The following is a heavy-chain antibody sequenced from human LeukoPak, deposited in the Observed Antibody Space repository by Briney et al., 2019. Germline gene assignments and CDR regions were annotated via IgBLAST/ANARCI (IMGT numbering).Heavy chain of an antibody. CDR3: ARIQLWSSGSVSYYFYMDV. CDR2: INHSGST. D-gene: IGHD5-18*01. V-gene: IGHV4-34*01. Sequence: PSETLSLTCAVYGGSFSGYYWSWIRQPPGKGLEWIGEINHSGSTNYNPSLKSRVTISADTSKNQLSLKLSSVTAADTAVYYCARIQLWSSGSVSYYFYMDVWGKGTTVTISS. J-gene: IGHJ6*03. CDR1: GGSFSGYY.